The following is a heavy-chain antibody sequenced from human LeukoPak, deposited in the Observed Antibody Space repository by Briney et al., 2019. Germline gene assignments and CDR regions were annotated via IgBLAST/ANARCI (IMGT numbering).Heavy chain of an antibody. J-gene: IGHJ6*02. CDR1: GFTFSTYV. D-gene: IGHD3-3*01. Sequence: GGSLRLSCAASGFTFSTYVMSWVRQAPGKGPEWVSIIYSGGSTYNADSVKGRFTISRDNSKNTLYLQMNSLRAEDTAVYYCAKFSPTPLLNYYYYGMDVWGQGTTVTVSS. V-gene: IGHV3-53*01. CDR2: IYSGGST. CDR3: AKFSPTPLLNYYYYGMDV.